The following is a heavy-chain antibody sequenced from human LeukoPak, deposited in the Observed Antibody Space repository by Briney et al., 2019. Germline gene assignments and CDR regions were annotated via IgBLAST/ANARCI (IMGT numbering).Heavy chain of an antibody. D-gene: IGHD4-17*01. CDR3: ARDDYGGNSLGAFDI. CDR2: ISSSSSYI. V-gene: IGHV3-21*01. CDR1: GFTFSSYN. Sequence: GGSLRLSCAASGFTFSSYNMNWVRQAPGKGLEWVSSISSSSSYIYYADSVKGRFTISRDNAKNSLYLQMNSLRAEDTAVYYCARDDYGGNSLGAFDIWGQGTMVTVSS. J-gene: IGHJ3*02.